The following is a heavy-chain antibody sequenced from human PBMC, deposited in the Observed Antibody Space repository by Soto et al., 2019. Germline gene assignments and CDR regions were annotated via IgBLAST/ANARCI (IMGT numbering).Heavy chain of an antibody. CDR2: IYYSGST. CDR1: GGSISSYY. CDR3: ASGVYSGYDYLRFTLDY. Sequence: SETLSLTCTVSGGSISSYYWSGIRQPPGKGLEWIGYIYYSGSTNYNPSLKSRVTISVDTSKNQFSLKLSSVTAADTAVYYCASGVYSGYDYLRFTLDYRAQRTPVTGSS. D-gene: IGHD5-12*01. V-gene: IGHV4-59*08. J-gene: IGHJ4*02.